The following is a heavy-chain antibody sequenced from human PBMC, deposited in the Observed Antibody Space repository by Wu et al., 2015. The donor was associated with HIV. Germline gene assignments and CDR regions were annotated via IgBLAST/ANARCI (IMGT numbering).Heavy chain of an antibody. V-gene: IGHV1-18*01. D-gene: IGHD3-3*01. CDR1: GYTFTSYG. CDR3: ARDLGVPYDFWSPQRKYYFDY. J-gene: IGHJ4*02. Sequence: QAQLVQSGAEVKKPGASVKVSCKASGYTFTSYGISWVRQAPGQGLEWMGWISAYNGNTNYAQKLQGRVTMTTDTSTSTAYMELRSLRSDDTAVYYCARDLGVPYDFWSPQRKYYFDYWGQGTLVTVSS. CDR2: ISAYNGNT.